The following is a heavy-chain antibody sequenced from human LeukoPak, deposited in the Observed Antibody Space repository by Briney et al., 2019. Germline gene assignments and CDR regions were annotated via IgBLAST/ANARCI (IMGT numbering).Heavy chain of an antibody. CDR2: ISSSSSTI. V-gene: IGHV3-48*01. Sequence: GGSLRLSCAASGFTFSSYAMHWVRQAPGKGLEWVSYISSSSSTIYYADSVKGRFTISRDNAKNSLYLQMNSLRAEDTAVYYCARESKXSRGSLHLFDYWGQGTLVTVSS. CDR3: ARESKXSRGSLHLFDY. D-gene: IGHD2-15*01. CDR1: GFTFSSYA. J-gene: IGHJ4*02.